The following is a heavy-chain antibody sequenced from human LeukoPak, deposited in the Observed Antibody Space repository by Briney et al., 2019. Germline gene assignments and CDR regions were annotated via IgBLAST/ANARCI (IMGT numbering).Heavy chain of an antibody. CDR3: ATPHYDSSGYFVY. Sequence: AASVKVSCKVSGYTLTELSMHWVRQAPGKGLEWMGGFDPEDGETIYAQKFQGRVTMTEDTSTDTAYMELSSLRSEDTAVYYCATPHYDSSGYFVYWGQGTLVTGSS. D-gene: IGHD3-22*01. V-gene: IGHV1-24*01. CDR1: GYTLTELS. CDR2: FDPEDGET. J-gene: IGHJ4*02.